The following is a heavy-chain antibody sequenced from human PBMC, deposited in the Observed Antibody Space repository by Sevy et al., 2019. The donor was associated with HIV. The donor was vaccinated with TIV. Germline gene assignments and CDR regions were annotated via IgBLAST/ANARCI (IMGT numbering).Heavy chain of an antibody. D-gene: IGHD4-17*01. J-gene: IGHJ6*02. CDR1: GFTFNSYG. CDR3: ARVDYQYYYYAMDV. V-gene: IGHV3-33*01. CDR2: IWYDGSNQ. Sequence: GGSLRPSCAASGFTFNSYGMHWVRQAPGKGLEWVAVIWYDGSNQYYEDSVKGRFTISRDNSKNTLYLQMNSLRAEDTAVYFCARVDYQYYYYAMDVWGQGTTVTVSS.